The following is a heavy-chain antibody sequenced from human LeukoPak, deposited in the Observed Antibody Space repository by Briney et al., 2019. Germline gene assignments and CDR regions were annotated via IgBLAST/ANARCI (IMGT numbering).Heavy chain of an antibody. D-gene: IGHD3-16*02. Sequence: GGSLRLSCAASGFDFSSNWMHWVRHAPGQGLVWVSRIKGDGISTNYADSVKGRFTISRDISKNTLYLQMNSLRAEDTAVYYCARDGDDYVWGSYRNSNWFDPWGQGTLVTVSS. J-gene: IGHJ5*02. CDR1: GFDFSSNW. CDR2: IKGDGIST. CDR3: ARDGDDYVWGSYRNSNWFDP. V-gene: IGHV3-74*01.